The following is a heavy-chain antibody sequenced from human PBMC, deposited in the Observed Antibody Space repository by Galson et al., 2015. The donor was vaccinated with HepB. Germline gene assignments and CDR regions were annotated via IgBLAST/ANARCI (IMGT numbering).Heavy chain of an antibody. D-gene: IGHD3-3*01. V-gene: IGHV3-7*01. CDR3: ARDDYDFRSGYPYYYYYYMDV. CDR2: IKQDGSEE. J-gene: IGHJ6*03. CDR1: GFTFSKYW. Sequence: SLRLSCAASGFTFSKYWMSWVRQAPGKGLEWVANIKQDGSEEYYVDSVKGRFTISRDNGRNSLYLQMNSLRAEDTAMYYCARDDYDFRSGYPYYYYYYMDVWGKGTTVTVSS.